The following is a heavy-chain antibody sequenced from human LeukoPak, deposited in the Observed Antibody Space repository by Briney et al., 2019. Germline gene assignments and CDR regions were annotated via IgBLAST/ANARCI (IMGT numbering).Heavy chain of an antibody. V-gene: IGHV4-39*07. Sequence: SETLSLTCTVSGGSISSSSYYWGWIRQPPGKGLEWIGSIYYSGSTYYNPSLKSRVTISVDTSKNQFSLKLSSVTAADTAVYYCASHITMVRGVIYYFDYWGQGTLVTVSS. CDR3: ASHITMVRGVIYYFDY. D-gene: IGHD3-10*01. CDR2: IYYSGST. CDR1: GGSISSSSYY. J-gene: IGHJ4*02.